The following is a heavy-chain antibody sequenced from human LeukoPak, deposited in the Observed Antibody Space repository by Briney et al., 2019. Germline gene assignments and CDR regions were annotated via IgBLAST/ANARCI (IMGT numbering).Heavy chain of an antibody. J-gene: IGHJ6*03. CDR1: RFSSSSYA. Sequence: HPRGCLRLSCAASRFSSSSYAMSWVRQAPGKWLDWVSGISGSGVSTYNADSVKGRFTISRDNSKNTLYLQMNSLRAEDTAVYYCAKGMDYYYMDFWGKGTTVTVSS. CDR2: ISGSGVST. CDR3: AKGMDYYYMDF. V-gene: IGHV3-23*01. D-gene: IGHD2-2*03.